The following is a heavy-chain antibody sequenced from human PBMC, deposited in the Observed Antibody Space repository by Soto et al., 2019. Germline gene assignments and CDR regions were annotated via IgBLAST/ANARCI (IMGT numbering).Heavy chain of an antibody. CDR2: IYYSGST. CDR1: GGSISSGGYY. V-gene: IGHV4-31*03. CDR3: ARARYQLLHPYYYGMDV. D-gene: IGHD2-2*01. Sequence: SETLSLTCTVSGGSISSGGYYWSWIRQHPGKGLEWIGYIYYSGSTYYNPSLKSRVTISVDTSRNQVSLKLSSVTAADSAVYFCARARYQLLHPYYYGMDVWGQGTTVTVS. J-gene: IGHJ6*02.